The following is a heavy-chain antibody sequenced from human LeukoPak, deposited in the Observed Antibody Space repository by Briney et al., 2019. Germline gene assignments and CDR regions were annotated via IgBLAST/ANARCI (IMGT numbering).Heavy chain of an antibody. Sequence: PSETLSLTCAVYGGSFSGYYWSWIRQPPGKGLEWIGEINHSGSTNYNPSLKSRVTISVDTSKNQFSLKLSSVTAADTAVYYCARGDIGSGSYNWFDPWGQGTLVTVSS. CDR3: ARGDIGSGSYNWFDP. D-gene: IGHD3-10*01. J-gene: IGHJ5*02. CDR1: GGSFSGYY. CDR2: INHSGST. V-gene: IGHV4-34*01.